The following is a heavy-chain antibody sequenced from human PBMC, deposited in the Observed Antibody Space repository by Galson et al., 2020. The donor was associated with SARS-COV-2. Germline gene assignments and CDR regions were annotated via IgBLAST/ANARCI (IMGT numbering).Heavy chain of an antibody. CDR3: AKVWIAVAGYEGSAFDI. Sequence: GGSLRLSCAASGFTFDDYAMHWVRQAPGKGLEWVSGISWNSGSIGYADSVKGRFTISRDNAKNSLYLQMNSLRAEDTALYYCAKVWIAVAGYEGSAFDIWGQGTMVTVSS. CDR2: ISWNSGSI. D-gene: IGHD6-19*01. J-gene: IGHJ3*02. V-gene: IGHV3-9*01. CDR1: GFTFDDYA.